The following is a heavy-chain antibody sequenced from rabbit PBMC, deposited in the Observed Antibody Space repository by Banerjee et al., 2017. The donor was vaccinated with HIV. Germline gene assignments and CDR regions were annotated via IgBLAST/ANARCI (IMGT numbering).Heavy chain of an antibody. CDR1: GFDFSSYA. D-gene: IGHD4-1*01. J-gene: IGHJ4*01. CDR3: ARDLAGAIGWNFNL. Sequence: QSLEESGGGLVQPEGSLTLSCKTSGFDFSSYAMGWVRQAPGKGLEWIGCINTSSGNTVYASWAKGRFTISKTSSTTVTLQMTSLTAADTATYFCARDLAGAIGWNFNLWGPGTLVTVS. V-gene: IGHV1S40*01. CDR2: INTSSGNT.